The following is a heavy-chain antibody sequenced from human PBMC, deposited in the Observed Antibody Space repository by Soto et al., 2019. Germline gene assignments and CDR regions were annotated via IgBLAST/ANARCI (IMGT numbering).Heavy chain of an antibody. J-gene: IGHJ4*02. D-gene: IGHD3-10*01. CDR3: ASSYGSGYRAFDS. V-gene: IGHV1-69*02. Sequence: QVQLVQSGAEVKKPGSSVRVSCKASGDTFSFYSINWVRQAPGLGLEWMGRINPILSMSNYAQRFQGRVTVTADKSTSTAYMELSSLRSEDTAMYYCASSYGSGYRAFDSWGQGALGTVSS. CDR1: GDTFSFYS. CDR2: INPILSMS.